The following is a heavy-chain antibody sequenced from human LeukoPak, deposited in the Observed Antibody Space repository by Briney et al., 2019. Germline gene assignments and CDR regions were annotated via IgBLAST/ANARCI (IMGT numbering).Heavy chain of an antibody. V-gene: IGHV3-66*01. J-gene: IGHJ5*02. CDR3: ARVMTAITNWFDP. D-gene: IGHD2-21*02. CDR2: IYTGGST. Sequence: GGSLRLSCAASGFTVSSNYMSWVRQASGKGLEWVSVIYTGGSTYYADSVKGRFTISRDNSKNTLNLQMNNLRVEDTAVYYCARVMTAITNWFDPWGQGTLVTVSS. CDR1: GFTVSSNY.